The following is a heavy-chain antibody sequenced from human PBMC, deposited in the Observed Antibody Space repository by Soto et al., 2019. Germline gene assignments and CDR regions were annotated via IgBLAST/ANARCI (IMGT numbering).Heavy chain of an antibody. Sequence: QITLKESGPSLLSPTQTLTLTCTFSGFSLTTGPAGVGWIRQPPGKALEWLALIYWDYDRRYSPSLKNRLTITKDTSEDQVVLTMTNMDPVDTGTYYCVHTRGGGNSACFDAWGQGSLVTVSS. CDR1: GFSLTTGPAG. V-gene: IGHV2-5*02. CDR2: IYWDYDR. J-gene: IGHJ5*02. D-gene: IGHD2-21*02. CDR3: VHTRGGGNSACFDA.